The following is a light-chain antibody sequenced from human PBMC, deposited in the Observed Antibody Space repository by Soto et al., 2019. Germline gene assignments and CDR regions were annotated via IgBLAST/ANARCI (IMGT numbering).Light chain of an antibody. J-gene: IGKJ2*01. CDR2: GAS. CDR3: QQYGSSPPYI. CDR1: QSVSSSY. Sequence: EIVLTQSPGTLSLSPGERATLSCRASQSVSSSYLAWYQQKPGQAPRLLIYGASSRATGIPDRFSGSGSGTDFTLTISRREPEVLAVYYGQQYGSSPPYIFGQGTKLEIK. V-gene: IGKV3-20*01.